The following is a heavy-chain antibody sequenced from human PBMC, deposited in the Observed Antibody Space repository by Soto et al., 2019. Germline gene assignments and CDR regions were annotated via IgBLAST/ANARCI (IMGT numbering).Heavy chain of an antibody. V-gene: IGHV3-23*01. CDR1: GFTFSSYA. J-gene: IGHJ4*02. D-gene: IGHD3-10*01. CDR2: ISGSGGST. Sequence: EVQLLESGGGLVQPGGSLRLSCAASGFTFSSYAMSWVRQAPGKGLEWVSAISGSGGSTYYADSVKGRFTISRDNSKNTLYLQMTSLRAEDTAVDYCAKDGVWLGEVLVYWGQGTLVTVSS. CDR3: AKDGVWLGEVLVY.